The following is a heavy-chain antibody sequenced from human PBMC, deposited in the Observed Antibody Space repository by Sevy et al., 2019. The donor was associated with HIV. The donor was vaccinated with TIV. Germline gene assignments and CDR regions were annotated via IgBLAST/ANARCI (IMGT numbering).Heavy chain of an antibody. J-gene: IGHJ4*02. D-gene: IGHD4-17*01. Sequence: ASVNVSCKVFGYTFAGYYVHWVRQAPGQGLEWMGWINPNSGGTNYAQRFQGRVTMTRDTSISTVYMELSNLKSDDAAEYYCASGEYGDYVRIDYWGQGTLVTVSS. CDR2: INPNSGGT. CDR1: GYTFAGYY. CDR3: ASGEYGDYVRIDY. V-gene: IGHV1-2*02.